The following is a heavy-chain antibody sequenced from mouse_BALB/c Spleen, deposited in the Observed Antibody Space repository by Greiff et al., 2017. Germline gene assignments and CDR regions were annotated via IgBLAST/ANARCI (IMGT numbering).Heavy chain of an antibody. CDR1: GYTFTSYY. D-gene: IGHD1-1*01. CDR3: TRSYYGSSYGY. J-gene: IGHJ2*01. Sequence: QVQLKQSGAELVKPGASVKLSCKASGYTFTSYYMYWVKQRPGQGLEWIGEINPSNGGTNFNEKFKSKATLTVDKSSSTAYMQLSSLTSEDSAVYYCTRSYYGSSYGYWGQGTTLTVSS. CDR2: INPSNGGT. V-gene: IGHV1S81*02.